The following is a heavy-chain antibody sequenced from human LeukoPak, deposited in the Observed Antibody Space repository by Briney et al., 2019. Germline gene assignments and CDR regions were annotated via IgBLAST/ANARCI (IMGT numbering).Heavy chain of an antibody. Sequence: PSETLSLTCAVSGGSISSSNWWSWVRQPPGKGLEWIGEIYHSGSTNYNPSLKSRVTISVDKSKNQFSLKLSSVTAADTAVYYCARGNYYGSGSYYNNLPFDYWGQGTLVTVSS. CDR1: GGSISSSNW. J-gene: IGHJ4*02. CDR3: ARGNYYGSGSYYNNLPFDY. V-gene: IGHV4-4*02. D-gene: IGHD3-10*01. CDR2: IYHSGST.